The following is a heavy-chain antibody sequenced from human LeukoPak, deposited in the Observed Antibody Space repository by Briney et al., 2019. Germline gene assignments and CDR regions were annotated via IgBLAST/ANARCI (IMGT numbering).Heavy chain of an antibody. CDR3: PRDIAAYPYGASGRFDP. CDR2: ISYDGSNK. J-gene: IGHJ5*02. CDR1: GFTFISYA. V-gene: IGHV3-30-3*01. D-gene: IGHD6-13*01. Sequence: GGSLRLSCAASGFTFISYAMHWVRQAPGKGLEWVAVISYDGSNKYYADSVKGRFTISRDNSKNTLYLQMNSLRAEDTAVYYCPRDIAAYPYGASGRFDPWGQGTLVTVSS.